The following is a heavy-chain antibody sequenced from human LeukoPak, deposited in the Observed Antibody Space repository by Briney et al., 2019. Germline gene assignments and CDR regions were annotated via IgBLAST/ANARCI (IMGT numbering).Heavy chain of an antibody. CDR3: ARGPTRYYYDSSGYYYSEYFQH. CDR1: GFTFADYG. V-gene: IGHV3-20*04. CDR2: INWNGGST. D-gene: IGHD3-22*01. Sequence: GGSLRLSCAASGFTFADYGMSWVRQAPGKGLEWVSGINWNGGSTGYADSVKGRFTISRDNAKNSLYLQMNSLRAEDTALYYCARGPTRYYYDSSGYYYSEYFQHWGQGTLVTVSP. J-gene: IGHJ1*01.